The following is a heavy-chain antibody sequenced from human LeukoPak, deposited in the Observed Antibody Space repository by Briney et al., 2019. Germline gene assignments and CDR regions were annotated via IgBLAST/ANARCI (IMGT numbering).Heavy chain of an antibody. Sequence: PSETLSLTCTVSGGSISRHYWSWIRQPPGKGLEWIGYIYYSGSTNYNPSLKSRVTISVDTFKNQFSLKLSSVTAADTAVYYCARGLTTYYDRSGDDYWGQGTLVTVSS. CDR2: IYYSGST. V-gene: IGHV4-59*11. D-gene: IGHD3-22*01. J-gene: IGHJ4*02. CDR3: ARGLTTYYDRSGDDY. CDR1: GGSISRHY.